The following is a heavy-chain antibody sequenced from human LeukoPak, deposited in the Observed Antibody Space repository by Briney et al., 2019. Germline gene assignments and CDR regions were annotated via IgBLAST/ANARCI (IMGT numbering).Heavy chain of an antibody. D-gene: IGHD5/OR15-5a*01. V-gene: IGHV4-59*01. CDR1: GGSISSYY. Sequence: SETLSLTCTVSGGSISSYYWSWIRQPPGKGLEWIGYIYYSGSTNYNPSLKSRVTISVDTSKNQFSLKLSSVTAADTAVYYCARDHLSLVMDVWGQGTTVTVSS. CDR2: IYYSGST. J-gene: IGHJ6*02. CDR3: ARDHLSLVMDV.